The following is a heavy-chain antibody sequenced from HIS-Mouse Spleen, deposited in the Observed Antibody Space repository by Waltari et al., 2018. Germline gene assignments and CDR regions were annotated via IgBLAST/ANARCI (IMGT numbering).Heavy chain of an antibody. CDR2: ISYDGSNK. V-gene: IGHV3-30*04. CDR1: GFTFSSYD. D-gene: IGHD6-6*01. CDR3: ARELIAARFYYYGMDV. J-gene: IGHJ6*02. Sequence: QVQLVESGGGVVQPGRSLRLSLSGSGFTFSSYDMPWVRPAPVKGMEWVAVISYDGSNKYYADSVKGRFTISRDNSKNTLYLQMNSLRAEDTAVYYCARELIAARFYYYGMDVWGQGTTVTVSS.